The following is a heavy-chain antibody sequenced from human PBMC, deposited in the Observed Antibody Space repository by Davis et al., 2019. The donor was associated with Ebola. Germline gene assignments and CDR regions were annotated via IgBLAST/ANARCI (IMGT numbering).Heavy chain of an antibody. CDR3: ARDQGRGRGYYYGMDV. J-gene: IGHJ6*04. D-gene: IGHD3-10*01. Sequence: GGSLRLSCAASGFTFSTYAMSWVRQAPGKGLEWVSAISGSGGSTYYADSVKGRFTISRDNSKNTLYLQMNSLRAEDTAVYYCARDQGRGRGYYYGMDVWGKGTTVTVSS. CDR2: ISGSGGST. V-gene: IGHV3-23*01. CDR1: GFTFSTYA.